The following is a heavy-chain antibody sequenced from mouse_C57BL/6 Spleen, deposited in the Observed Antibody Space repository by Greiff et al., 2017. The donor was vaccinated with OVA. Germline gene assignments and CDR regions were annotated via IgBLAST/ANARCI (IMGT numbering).Heavy chain of an antibody. J-gene: IGHJ2*01. CDR1: GYTFTDYE. CDR3: TRRYYYFDY. V-gene: IGHV1-15*01. Sequence: QVQLKESGAELVRPGASVTLSCKASGYTFTDYEMHWVKQTPVHGLEWIGAIDPETGGTAYNQKFKGKAILTADKSSSTAYMELRSLTSEDSAVYYCTRRYYYFDYWGQGTTLTVSS. CDR2: IDPETGGT. D-gene: IGHD1-1*01.